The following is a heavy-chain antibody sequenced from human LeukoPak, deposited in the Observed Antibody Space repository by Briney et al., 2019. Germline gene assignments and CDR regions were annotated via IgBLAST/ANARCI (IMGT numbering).Heavy chain of an antibody. J-gene: IGHJ4*02. CDR1: NGSFSGYY. D-gene: IGHD6-19*01. V-gene: IGHV4-34*01. Sequence: PSETLSLTCAVYNGSFSGYYWIWIRQPPGKGLEWLGEINPSGGTSYNPSLESRVTKSVDTSKNQFSLRLTSVTAADTAVYYCATAFFTSGWYEDYWGQGTLVTVSS. CDR3: ATAFFTSGWYEDY. CDR2: INPSGGT.